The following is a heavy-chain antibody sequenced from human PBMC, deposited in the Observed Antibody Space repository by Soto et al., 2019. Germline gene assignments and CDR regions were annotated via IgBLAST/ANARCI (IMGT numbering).Heavy chain of an antibody. CDR3: ARYYDFWSGYYYYGMDV. D-gene: IGHD3-3*01. J-gene: IGHJ6*02. Sequence: PGGSLRLSCAASGFTFSSYSMNWVRQAPGKGLEWVSSISSSSSYIYYADSVKGRFTISRDNAKNSLYLQMNSLRAEDTAVYYCARYYDFWSGYYYYGMDVWGQGTTVTVSS. CDR1: GFTFSSYS. CDR2: ISSSSSYI. V-gene: IGHV3-21*01.